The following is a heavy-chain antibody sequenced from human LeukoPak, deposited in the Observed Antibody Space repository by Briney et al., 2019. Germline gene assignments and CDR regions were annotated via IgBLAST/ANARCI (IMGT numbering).Heavy chain of an antibody. CDR2: ISGSGGST. Sequence: GGSLRLSCAASGFTFSSYAMSWVRQAPGKGLGWVSTISGSGGSTYYADSVKGRFTISRHNSKNTLYLQRNSLRAEDTAVYYCAKGRSCDFWSGWFWAYWGQGTLVTVSS. D-gene: IGHD3-3*01. J-gene: IGHJ4*02. CDR1: GFTFSSYA. V-gene: IGHV3-23*01. CDR3: AKGRSCDFWSGWFWAY.